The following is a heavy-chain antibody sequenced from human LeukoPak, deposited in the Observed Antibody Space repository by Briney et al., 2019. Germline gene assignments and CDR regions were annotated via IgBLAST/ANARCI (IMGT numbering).Heavy chain of an antibody. J-gene: IGHJ4*02. D-gene: IGHD6-19*01. CDR1: GGSFSGYY. CDR3: ARLARAVASFDY. V-gene: IGHV4-34*01. Sequence: SETLSLTCAVYGGSFSGYYWSWIRQPPGKGLEWIGEINHSGSTNYNPSLKSRVTISVDTSKNQFSLKLSSVTAADTAVYYCARLARAVASFDYWGQRTLVTVSS. CDR2: INHSGST.